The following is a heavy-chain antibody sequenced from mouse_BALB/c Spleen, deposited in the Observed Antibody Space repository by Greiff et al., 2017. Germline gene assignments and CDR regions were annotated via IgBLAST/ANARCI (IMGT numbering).Heavy chain of an antibody. CDR3: ARAGMSAWFAY. CDR2: INPSNGRT. CDR1: GYTFTSYW. J-gene: IGHJ3*01. Sequence: QVQLQQPGAELVKPGASVKLSCKASGYTFTSYWMHWVKQRPGQGLEWIGEINPSNGRTNYNEKFKNKATLTVDKSSSTAYMQLSSLTSEDSAVYYCARAGMSAWFAYWGQGTLVTVSA. V-gene: IGHV1S81*02.